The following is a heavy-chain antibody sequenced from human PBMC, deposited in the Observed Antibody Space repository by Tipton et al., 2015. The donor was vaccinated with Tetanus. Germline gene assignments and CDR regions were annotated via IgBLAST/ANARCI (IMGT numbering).Heavy chain of an antibody. V-gene: IGHV4-59*12. J-gene: IGHJ4*02. CDR3: ARGLGSSGYYYPSLSLPRRFDY. CDR1: GGSISSYY. CDR2: IYYSGST. Sequence: TLSLTCTVSGGSISSYYWSWIRQPPGKGLEWIGYIYYSGSTNYNPSLKSRVTISVDTSKNQSSLKLSSVTAADTAVYYCARGLGSSGYYYPSLSLPRRFDYWGQGTLVTVSS. D-gene: IGHD3-22*01.